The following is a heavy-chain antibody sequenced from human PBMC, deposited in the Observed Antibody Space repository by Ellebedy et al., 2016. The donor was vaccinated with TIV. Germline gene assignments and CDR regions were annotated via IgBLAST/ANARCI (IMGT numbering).Heavy chain of an antibody. J-gene: IGHJ6*02. CDR2: VYYTGTT. CDR1: GGSITSYY. Sequence: MPSETLSLTCTVSGGSITSYYWSWIRQPPGKGLEWIGYVYYTGTTEYNPSLKSRVTILVGTSKNQVSLNLSSVTAADTAMYYCARGSYYDRSGYWGYYGMDVWGQGTAVTVSS. CDR3: ARGSYYDRSGYWGYYGMDV. V-gene: IGHV4-59*01. D-gene: IGHD3-22*01.